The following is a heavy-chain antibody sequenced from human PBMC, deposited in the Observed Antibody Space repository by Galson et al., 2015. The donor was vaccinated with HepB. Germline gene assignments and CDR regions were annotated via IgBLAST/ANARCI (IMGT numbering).Heavy chain of an antibody. V-gene: IGHV1-69*13. D-gene: IGHD6-13*01. Sequence: SVKVSCKASGGAFSSYAISWVRQAPGQGLEWMGGIIPIFGTANYAQKFQGRVTITADESTSTAYMELSSLRSEDTAVYYCARVYNQQLPSGWFDPWGQGTLVTVSS. CDR3: ARVYNQQLPSGWFDP. CDR2: IIPIFGTA. J-gene: IGHJ5*02. CDR1: GGAFSSYA.